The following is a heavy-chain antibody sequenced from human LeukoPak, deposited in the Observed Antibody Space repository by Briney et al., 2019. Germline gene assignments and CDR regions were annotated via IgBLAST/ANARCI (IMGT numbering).Heavy chain of an antibody. Sequence: PGGSLRLSCAASGFTFSSYAMHWVRQAPGKGLEYVSAISSNGGSTYYANSVKGRFTISRDNSKNTLYLQMGSLRAEDMAVYYCAREMGSDAIFDYWGQGTLVTVSS. D-gene: IGHD1-26*01. V-gene: IGHV3-64*01. J-gene: IGHJ4*02. CDR3: AREMGSDAIFDY. CDR1: GFTFSSYA. CDR2: ISSNGGST.